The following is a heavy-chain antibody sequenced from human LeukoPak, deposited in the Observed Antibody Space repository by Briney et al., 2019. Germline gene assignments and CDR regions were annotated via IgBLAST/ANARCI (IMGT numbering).Heavy chain of an antibody. CDR1: GYTFTGCY. J-gene: IGHJ4*02. Sequence: ASVKVTCKASGYTFTGCYMHWVRQAPGQGLEWMGWINPNSGGTNYAQKFQGRVTMTGDTSISTAYMELSRLRSDDTAVYYCARYYYGSGSYYLYYWGQGTLVTVSS. CDR3: ARYYYGSGSYYLYY. V-gene: IGHV1-2*02. D-gene: IGHD3-10*01. CDR2: INPNSGGT.